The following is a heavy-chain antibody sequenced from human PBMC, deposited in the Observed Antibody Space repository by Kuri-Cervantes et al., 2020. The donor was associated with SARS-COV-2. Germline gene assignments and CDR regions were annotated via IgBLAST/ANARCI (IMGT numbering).Heavy chain of an antibody. CDR2: IKQDGSEK. D-gene: IGHD2-21*02. CDR1: GFTFSSYW. CDR3: ARGGAVVTGGMDV. J-gene: IGHJ6*02. Sequence: GESLKISCAASGFTFSSYWMSWVRQAPGKGLEWVANIKQDGSEKYYVDSVKGRFTISRDNAKNSLYLQMNSLRAGDTAVYYCARGGAVVTGGMDVWGQGTTVTVSS. V-gene: IGHV3-7*01.